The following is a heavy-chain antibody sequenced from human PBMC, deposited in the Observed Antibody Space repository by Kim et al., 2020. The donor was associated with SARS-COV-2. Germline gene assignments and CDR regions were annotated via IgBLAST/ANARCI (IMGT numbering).Heavy chain of an antibody. D-gene: IGHD5-12*01. CDR2: IYYSGST. CDR3: ARRVATDNYYNYYGMDV. V-gene: IGHV4-39*01. Sequence: SETLSLTCTVSGGSISSNSYYWGWIRQPPGKGLEWIGSIYYSGSTYYNPSLKSRVTISVDTSKNQFSLKVSSVTAADTAVYYCARRVATDNYYNYYGMDVWGQGTTLTVSS. J-gene: IGHJ6*02. CDR1: GGSISSNSYY.